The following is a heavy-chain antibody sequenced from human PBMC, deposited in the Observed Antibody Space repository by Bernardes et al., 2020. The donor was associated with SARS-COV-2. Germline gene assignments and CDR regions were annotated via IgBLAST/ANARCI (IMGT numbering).Heavy chain of an antibody. Sequence: GGSLRLSCGDARLTFSRHGRHCVRLVPGKWLVWGLRTTEHGTITNYADSVKGRFTISRDNDKNTLFLQMNSLRAEDTAIYYCARDVVGKDDLWGQGTLVTVSS. J-gene: IGHJ5*02. CDR1: RLTFSRHG. CDR3: ARDVVGKDDL. CDR2: TTEHGTIT. D-gene: IGHD2-15*01. V-gene: IGHV3-74*01.